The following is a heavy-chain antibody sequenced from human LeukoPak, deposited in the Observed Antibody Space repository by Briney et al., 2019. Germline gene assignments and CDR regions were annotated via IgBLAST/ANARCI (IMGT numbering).Heavy chain of an antibody. Sequence: PSETLSLTCAVYGGSFSGYYWSWIRQPPGKGLEWIGEINHSGSTYYNPSLKSRVTISVDRSKNQFSLKLSSVTAADTAVYYCAALDPAQGYWGQGTLVTVSS. CDR2: INHSGST. V-gene: IGHV4-34*01. CDR3: AALDPAQGY. CDR1: GGSFSGYY. D-gene: IGHD3/OR15-3a*01. J-gene: IGHJ4*02.